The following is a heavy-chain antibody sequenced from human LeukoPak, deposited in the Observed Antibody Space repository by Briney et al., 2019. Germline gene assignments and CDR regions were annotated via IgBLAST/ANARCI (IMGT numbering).Heavy chain of an antibody. V-gene: IGHV4-59*01. CDR1: GGSISSYY. D-gene: IGHD1-7*01. J-gene: IGHJ5*02. CDR3: AREREELTGFDP. Sequence: SSETLSLTCAVSGGSISSYYWSWIRQPPGKGLEWIGYIYYSGSTNYNPSLKSRVTISVDTSKNQFSLKLSSVTAADTAVYYCAREREELTGFDPWGQEPWSPSPQ. CDR2: IYYSGST.